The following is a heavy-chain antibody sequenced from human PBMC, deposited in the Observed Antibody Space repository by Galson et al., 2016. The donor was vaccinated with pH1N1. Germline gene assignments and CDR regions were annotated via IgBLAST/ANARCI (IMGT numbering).Heavy chain of an antibody. CDR3: ARRTRCRGDCGEGFDP. CDR2: IYYDGRN. V-gene: IGHV4-39*01. J-gene: IGHJ5*02. Sequence: SETLSLTCTISGDSIYTNSYYWDWIRQPPGKGLEWIAGIYYDGRNQYNPSPKSRLTVSGDTPKNQFSLNLSFVTAADTAVYYCARRTRCRGDCGEGFDPWGQGILVTVAS. D-gene: IGHD2-21*02. CDR1: GDSIYTNSYY.